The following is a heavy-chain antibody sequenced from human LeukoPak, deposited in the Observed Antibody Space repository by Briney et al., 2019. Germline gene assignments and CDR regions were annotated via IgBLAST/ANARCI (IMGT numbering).Heavy chain of an antibody. Sequence: PSETLSLTCTVSGGSISGSSYYWGWIRQPPGKGLEWIGSIYYSGSTYYDPSLKSRVTISVDTSKNQFSLKLNSVTATDTAVYYCASHYGPWGQGTLVTVSS. J-gene: IGHJ4*02. CDR1: GGSISGSSYY. CDR2: IYYSGST. V-gene: IGHV4-39*01. D-gene: IGHD3-10*01. CDR3: ASHYGP.